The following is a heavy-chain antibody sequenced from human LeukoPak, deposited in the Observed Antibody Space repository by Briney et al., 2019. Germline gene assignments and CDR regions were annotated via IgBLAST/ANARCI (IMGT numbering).Heavy chain of an antibody. CDR1: GYTFLSYA. D-gene: IGHD2-8*01. J-gene: IGHJ4*01. CDR3: ARGDCTNGVCSAFDY. CDR2: INAGNGDT. Sequence: ASVKVSCKASGYTFLSYAMHWVRPAPGQRVEWMGWINAGNGDTKYTQEFQGRVTITRDTSASTAYMELSSLRSEDMAVYYCARGDCTNGVCSAFDYWGQGTLVTVSS. V-gene: IGHV1-3*03.